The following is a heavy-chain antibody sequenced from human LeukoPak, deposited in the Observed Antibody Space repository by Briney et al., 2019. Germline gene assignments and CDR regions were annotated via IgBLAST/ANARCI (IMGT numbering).Heavy chain of an antibody. CDR3: AKDSGWELLAGGYFDY. Sequence: GGSLRLSCAASGFTFDDYTMHWVRQAPGKGLEWVSLISWDGGCTYYADFVKGRFTISRDNSKNSLYLQMNSLRTEDTALYYCAKDSGWELLAGGYFDYWGQGTLVTVSS. J-gene: IGHJ4*02. CDR1: GFTFDDYT. CDR2: ISWDGGCT. V-gene: IGHV3-43*01. D-gene: IGHD1-26*01.